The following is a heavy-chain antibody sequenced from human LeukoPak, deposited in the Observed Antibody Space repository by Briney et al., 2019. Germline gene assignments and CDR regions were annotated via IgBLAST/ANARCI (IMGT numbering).Heavy chain of an antibody. CDR1: GFTFSSYA. Sequence: GGSLRLSCAASGFTFSSYAMHWVRQAPGKGLEWVAVISYDGSNKYYADSVKGRFTISRDNSKNTPYLQMNSLRAEDTAVYYCARLYSYYYDSSGHPTSWDYYYGMDVWGQGTTVTVSS. CDR2: ISYDGSNK. CDR3: ARLYSYYYDSSGHPTSWDYYYGMDV. D-gene: IGHD3-22*01. J-gene: IGHJ6*02. V-gene: IGHV3-30-3*01.